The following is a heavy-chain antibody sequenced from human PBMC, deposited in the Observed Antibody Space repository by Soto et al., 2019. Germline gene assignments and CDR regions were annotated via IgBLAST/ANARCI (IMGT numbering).Heavy chain of an antibody. Sequence: SETLSLTCTVSGGSISSAGYNWSWIRQHPGKGLEWIGYIYYSGSTYYNPSLKSRVTISVDTSKNQFSLKLSSVTAADTAVYYCARDLWSISSRWGQGTLVTVSS. D-gene: IGHD6-6*01. J-gene: IGHJ4*02. CDR3: ARDLWSISSR. CDR1: GGSISSAGYN. V-gene: IGHV4-31*03. CDR2: IYYSGST.